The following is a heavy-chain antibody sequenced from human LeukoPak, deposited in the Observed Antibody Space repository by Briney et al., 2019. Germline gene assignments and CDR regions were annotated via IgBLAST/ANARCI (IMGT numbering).Heavy chain of an antibody. Sequence: ASVKVSCKASGYTFTSYYIHWVRQAPGQGLEWMGRINPSGGSTRYAQKSQGTVTMTRDTSASTVYMEVSSLRSEDTAVYYCARDRRAGTGGGGGDYWGQGTLVTVSS. CDR2: INPSGGST. CDR3: ARDRRAGTGGGGGDY. J-gene: IGHJ4*02. D-gene: IGHD6-19*01. V-gene: IGHV1-46*01. CDR1: GYTFTSYY.